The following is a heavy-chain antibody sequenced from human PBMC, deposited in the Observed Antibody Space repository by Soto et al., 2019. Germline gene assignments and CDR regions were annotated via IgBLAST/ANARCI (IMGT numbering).Heavy chain of an antibody. V-gene: IGHV3-30*18. CDR1: GFTFSSYG. J-gene: IGHJ4*02. CDR2: ISYDGSNK. D-gene: IGHD1-26*01. Sequence: SLRLSCAASGFTFSSYGMHWVRQAPGKGLEWVAVISYDGSNKYYADSVKGRFTISRDNSKNTLYLQMNSLRAEDTAVYYCAKVSTWAPFDYWGQGTLVTVSS. CDR3: AKVSTWAPFDY.